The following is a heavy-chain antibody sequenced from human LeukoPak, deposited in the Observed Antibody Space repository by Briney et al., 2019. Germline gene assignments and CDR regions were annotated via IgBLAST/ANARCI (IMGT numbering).Heavy chain of an antibody. J-gene: IGHJ5*02. Sequence: PSETLSLTCAVYGGSFSGYYWSWIRQPPGKGLEWIGEINHSGSTNYNPSLKSRVTISVDTSKNQFSLKLSSVTAADTAVYYCARAHPGIAAAGTGDWFDLWGQGTLVTVSS. V-gene: IGHV4-34*01. D-gene: IGHD6-13*01. CDR2: INHSGST. CDR1: GGSFSGYY. CDR3: ARAHPGIAAAGTGDWFDL.